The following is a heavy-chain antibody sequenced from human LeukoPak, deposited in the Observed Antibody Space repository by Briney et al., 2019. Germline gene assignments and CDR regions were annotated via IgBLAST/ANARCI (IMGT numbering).Heavy chain of an antibody. CDR2: ISWNSGSI. J-gene: IGHJ4*02. D-gene: IGHD5-12*01. V-gene: IGHV3-9*01. Sequence: GGSLRLSCAASGFTFDDYAMHWVRQAPGKGLEWVSGISWNSGSIGYADSVKGRFTTSRDNAKNSLYLQMNSLRAEDTALYYCAKDIVATGAFDYWGQGTLVTVSS. CDR3: AKDIVATGAFDY. CDR1: GFTFDDYA.